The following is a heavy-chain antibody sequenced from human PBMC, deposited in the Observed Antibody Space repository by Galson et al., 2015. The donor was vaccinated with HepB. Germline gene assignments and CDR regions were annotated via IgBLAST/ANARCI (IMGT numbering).Heavy chain of an antibody. D-gene: IGHD5-12*01. CDR2: ISSDGHTI. J-gene: IGHJ4*02. CDR1: GFTFNDYY. Sequence: SLRLSCAASGFTFNDYYMNWIRQAPGKGLEWVSYISSDGHTIYYADSVKGRFTISRDNAKNSLYLQMNGLRAEDTALYYCAGGYIAYWGFDYWGQGTLVTVSS. CDR3: AGGYIAYWGFDY. V-gene: IGHV3-11*01.